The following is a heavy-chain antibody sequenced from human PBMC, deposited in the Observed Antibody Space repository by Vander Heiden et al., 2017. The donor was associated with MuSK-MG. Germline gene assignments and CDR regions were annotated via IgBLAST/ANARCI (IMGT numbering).Heavy chain of an antibody. D-gene: IGHD3-16*01. V-gene: IGHV3-48*01. Sequence: EVQLVESGRGLVQPGGSLSLSRAASGFTFGSYSMNWVRQAPGKGLEWVSYISSSSSTIYYADAVKGRFTISRDNAKNALYLQMKRIRAEDTAVYCCARERDRGGYNWFDPWGQGTLVTVSS. CDR2: ISSSSSTI. CDR1: GFTFGSYS. J-gene: IGHJ5*02. CDR3: ARERDRGGYNWFDP.